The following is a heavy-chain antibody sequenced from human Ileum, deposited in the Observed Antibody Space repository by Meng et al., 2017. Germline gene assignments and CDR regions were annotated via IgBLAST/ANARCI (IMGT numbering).Heavy chain of an antibody. J-gene: IGHJ4*02. CDR2: MNTDKGNT. Sequence: QVQLVQSGAEVKKHGASVKVSCKASGYTFTTYGISWVRQAPGQGLEWMGWMNTDKGNTNNAQKFQGRVTMTRDTSTSTAYMELRSLRSDDTAVYYCAREGAYNGGDYWGQGTLVTVSS. CDR3: AREGAYNGGDY. V-gene: IGHV1-18*01. CDR1: GYTFTTYG. D-gene: IGHD1-1*01.